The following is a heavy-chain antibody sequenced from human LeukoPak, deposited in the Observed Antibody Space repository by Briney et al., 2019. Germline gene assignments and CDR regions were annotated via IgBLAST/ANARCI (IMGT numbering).Heavy chain of an antibody. Sequence: SETLSLTCTVSGGSISSSSYYWGWIRQPPGKGLEWIGSIYYSGSTYYNPSLKSRVTISVDTSKNQFSLKLSSVTAADTAVYYCARRSGYSSSWSATKFDYWGQGTLVTVSS. CDR2: IYYSGST. V-gene: IGHV4-39*01. CDR1: GGSISSSSYY. D-gene: IGHD6-13*01. J-gene: IGHJ4*02. CDR3: ARRSGYSSSWSATKFDY.